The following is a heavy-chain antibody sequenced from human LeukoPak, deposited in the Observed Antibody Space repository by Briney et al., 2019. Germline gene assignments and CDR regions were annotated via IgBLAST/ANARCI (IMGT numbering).Heavy chain of an antibody. CDR1: GFTFSNYW. CDR3: TRDGWGVPAY. Sequence: GGSLRLSCAASGFTFSNYWMSWVRHAPVKGLEWVATITQAGSEKYYVDSVRSAFTISRDNAKNSLYLQMNSLRAEDTAVYYCTRDGWGVPAYWGQGTLVTVSS. J-gene: IGHJ4*02. D-gene: IGHD2-8*01. CDR2: ITQAGSEK. V-gene: IGHV3-7*04.